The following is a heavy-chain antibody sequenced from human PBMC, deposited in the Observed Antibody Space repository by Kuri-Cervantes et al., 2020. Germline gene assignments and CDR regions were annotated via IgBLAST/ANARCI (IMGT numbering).Heavy chain of an antibody. CDR1: GGSFSGYY. V-gene: IGHV4-34*09. Sequence: SQTLSLTCAVYGGSFSGYYWSWIRQPPGKGLEWIGEINHSGSTNYNPSLKSRVTISVDTSKNQFSLKLSSVTAADTAVYYCASSLRHGPFPDPWGQGTLVTVSS. CDR3: ASSLRHGPFPDP. D-gene: IGHD3-16*01. J-gene: IGHJ5*02. CDR2: INHSGST.